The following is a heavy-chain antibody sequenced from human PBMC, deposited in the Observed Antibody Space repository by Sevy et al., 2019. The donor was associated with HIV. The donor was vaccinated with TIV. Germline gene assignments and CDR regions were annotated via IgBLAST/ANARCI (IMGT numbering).Heavy chain of an antibody. D-gene: IGHD1-26*01. CDR1: GYTFTGYY. CDR3: ARFDVGAGAYYFDY. Sequence: ASVKVSCKASGYTFTGYYMHWVRQAPGQELEWMGWINPNSGGTNYAQKFQGRVTMTRDTSISTAYMELSRLRSDDTAVYYCARFDVGAGAYYFDYWGQGTLVTVSS. V-gene: IGHV1-2*02. CDR2: INPNSGGT. J-gene: IGHJ4*02.